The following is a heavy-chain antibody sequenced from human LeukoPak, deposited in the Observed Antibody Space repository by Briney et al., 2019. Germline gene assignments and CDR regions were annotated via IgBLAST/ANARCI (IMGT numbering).Heavy chain of an antibody. D-gene: IGHD3-3*01. V-gene: IGHV4-39*01. Sequence: PSETLSLTCTVSGGSISSSSYYWGWIRQPPGKGLEWIGTIYCRGSTYYNPSLKSRVSISVDTSKNQFSLKLSSVTAADTAVYFCARLQTDYDFWSGYLDYWGQGTLVTASS. CDR3: ARLQTDYDFWSGYLDY. CDR2: IYCRGST. J-gene: IGHJ4*02. CDR1: GGSISSSSYY.